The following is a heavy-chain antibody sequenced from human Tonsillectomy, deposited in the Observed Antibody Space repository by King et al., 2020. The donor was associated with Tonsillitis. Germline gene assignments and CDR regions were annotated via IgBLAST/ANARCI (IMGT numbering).Heavy chain of an antibody. CDR1: GFTFSSYS. Sequence: VQLVESGGGLVQPGGSLRLSCAASGFTFSSYSMNWVRQAPGKGLEWVSYIMRRRSTKYYADSVKGRFTISSDNAKNSLYLQMNSLRAEDTAVYYCARGLAFDIWGQGTMVTVSS. V-gene: IGHV3-48*01. D-gene: IGHD6-19*01. J-gene: IGHJ3*02. CDR2: IMRRRSTK. CDR3: ARGLAFDI.